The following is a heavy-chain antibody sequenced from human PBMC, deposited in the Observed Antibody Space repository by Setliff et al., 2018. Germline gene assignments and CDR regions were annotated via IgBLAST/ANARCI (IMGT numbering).Heavy chain of an antibody. Sequence: ASVKVSCKASGNTFRNYNLLWVRQAPGQRLEWMGWINTRKAKTKYSQKLQGRVTITRDTSASTVYMELTNLTSDDTAVYYCARGPGGYGDSLDYWGPGTLVTVSS. J-gene: IGHJ4*02. CDR2: INTRKAKT. V-gene: IGHV1-3*04. D-gene: IGHD5-12*01. CDR3: ARGPGGYGDSLDY. CDR1: GNTFRNYN.